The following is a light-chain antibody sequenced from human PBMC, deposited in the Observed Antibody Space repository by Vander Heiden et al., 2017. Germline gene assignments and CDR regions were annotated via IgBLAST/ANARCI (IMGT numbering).Light chain of an antibody. V-gene: IGKV1-39*01. CDR1: QSIRSY. CDR2: ASS. Sequence: DIQMTQSPSSLSASVGDRVTITCRASQSIRSYLNWYQQKPGKAPKLLIYASSSLQSGVPSRFSGSGSGTDCTLTISSLQPEDFATYYCQQSYRTSWTFGQGTKVEIK. J-gene: IGKJ1*01. CDR3: QQSYRTSWT.